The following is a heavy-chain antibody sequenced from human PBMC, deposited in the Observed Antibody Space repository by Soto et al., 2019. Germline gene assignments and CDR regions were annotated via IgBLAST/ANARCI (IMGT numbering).Heavy chain of an antibody. CDR1: GYAFSGYA. CDR2: INAGNGNT. CDR3: ARAAIIPSGGLSGHFDY. V-gene: IGHV1-3*05. J-gene: IGHJ4*02. D-gene: IGHD3-16*01. Sequence: QVLLVQSGAEEKKPGASVKVSSKASGYAFSGYAIHWLRQAPGQRLEWMGWINAGNGNTSYAQKFQGRVTINRETSASTAYMELSSMIAEDTVVYFCARAAIIPSGGLSGHFDYWGQGNLVSVSS.